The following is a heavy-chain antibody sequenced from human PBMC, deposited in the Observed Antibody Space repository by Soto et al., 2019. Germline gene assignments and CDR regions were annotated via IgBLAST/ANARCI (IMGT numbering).Heavy chain of an antibody. CDR2: ISASSSYT. Sequence: QVLLVESGGGLVKPGGSLRLSCAASGFTLSDYYMNWMGQAPGKGPEWVSYISASSSYTNYADSVQGRFTISRDNAKNSVYLQMNSLRAEDTAVYYCAFSPRPGGTGFDYWGQGTPVTVSS. D-gene: IGHD1-26*01. J-gene: IGHJ4*02. CDR1: GFTLSDYY. CDR3: AFSPRPGGTGFDY. V-gene: IGHV3-11*06.